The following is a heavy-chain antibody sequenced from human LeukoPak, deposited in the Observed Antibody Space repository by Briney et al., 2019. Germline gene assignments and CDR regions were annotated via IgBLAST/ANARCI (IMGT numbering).Heavy chain of an antibody. CDR2: IKQDGSEK. V-gene: IGHV3-7*01. D-gene: IGHD3-10*01. J-gene: IGHJ4*02. CDR1: GFTFSSYW. Sequence: GGSLRLSCAAFGFTFSSYWMSWVRQAPGKGLEWVANIKQDGSEKYYVDSVKGRFTISRDNAKNSLYLQMNSLRAEDTAVYYCARDGSLWRYYFDYWGQGTLVTVSS. CDR3: ARDGSLWRYYFDY.